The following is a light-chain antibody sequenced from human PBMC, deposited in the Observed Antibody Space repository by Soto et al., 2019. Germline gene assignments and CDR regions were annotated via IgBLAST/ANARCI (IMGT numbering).Light chain of an antibody. CDR3: SSYSSSTVYV. CDR2: EVT. V-gene: IGLV2-14*01. Sequence: QSVLTQPASVSGSPGQSITISCTGTSSDIGGYNFVSWYQQHPGKAPKLIISEVTNRPSGVSNRFSGSKSGNTASLTISGLQAEDEADYYCSSYSSSTVYVFGTGTKLTVL. CDR1: SSDIGGYNF. J-gene: IGLJ1*01.